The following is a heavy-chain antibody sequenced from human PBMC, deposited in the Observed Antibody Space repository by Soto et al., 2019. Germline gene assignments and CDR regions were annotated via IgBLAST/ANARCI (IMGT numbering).Heavy chain of an antibody. Sequence: SETLSLTCTVSGGSISSYYWSWIRQPAGKGMEWIGRIHTTDGTNYNPSLKSRVTMSIDTSNNQFSLKLSSLTAADTAVYYCARALSSAAGLYFDFWGQGTLVTVS. J-gene: IGHJ4*02. CDR1: GGSISSYY. CDR3: ARALSSAAGLYFDF. D-gene: IGHD6-13*01. V-gene: IGHV4-4*07. CDR2: IHTTDGT.